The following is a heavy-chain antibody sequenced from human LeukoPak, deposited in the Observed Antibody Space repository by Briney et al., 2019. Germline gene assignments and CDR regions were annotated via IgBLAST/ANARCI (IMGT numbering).Heavy chain of an antibody. Sequence: ASVKVSCKASGYTFTSYGISWVRQAPGQGLEWMGRISAYNGNTNYAQKLQGRVTMTTDTSTSTAYMELRSLRSDDTAVYYCARALYDFWSGPTLNWFDPWGQGTLATVSS. CDR3: ARALYDFWSGPTLNWFDP. V-gene: IGHV1-18*01. D-gene: IGHD3-3*01. CDR1: GYTFTSYG. J-gene: IGHJ5*02. CDR2: ISAYNGNT.